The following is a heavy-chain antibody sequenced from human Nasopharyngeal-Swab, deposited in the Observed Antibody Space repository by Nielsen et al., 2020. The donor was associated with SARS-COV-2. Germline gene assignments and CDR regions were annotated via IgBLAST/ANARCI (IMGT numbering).Heavy chain of an antibody. CDR1: GFTFDDYA. CDR2: ISWNSGSI. J-gene: IGHJ4*02. D-gene: IGHD2-8*02. CDR3: ARQRTGAVDY. Sequence: SLKISCAASGFTFDDYAMHWVRQAPGKGLEWVSGISWNSGSIGYADSVKGRFTISRDNAKNSLYLQMNSLRAEDTALYYCARQRTGAVDYWGQGTLVTVSS. V-gene: IGHV3-9*01.